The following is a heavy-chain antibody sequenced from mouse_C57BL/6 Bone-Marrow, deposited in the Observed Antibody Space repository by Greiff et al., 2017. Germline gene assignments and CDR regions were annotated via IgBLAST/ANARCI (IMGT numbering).Heavy chain of an antibody. V-gene: IGHV1-85*01. CDR3: ALTGTYYFDY. CDR2: IYPRDGST. D-gene: IGHD4-1*01. J-gene: IGHJ2*01. Sequence: VKVVESGPELVKPGASVKLSCKASGYTFTSYDINWVKQRPGQGLEWIGWIYPRDGSTKYNEKFKGKATLTVDTSSSTAYMELHSLTSEDSAVYFCALTGTYYFDYWGQGTTLTVSS. CDR1: GYTFTSYD.